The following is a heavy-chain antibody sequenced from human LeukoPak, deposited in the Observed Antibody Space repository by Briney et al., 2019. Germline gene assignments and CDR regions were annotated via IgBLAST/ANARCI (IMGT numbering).Heavy chain of an antibody. CDR2: TNADGSST. Sequence: PGGSLRLSCAASGFTFSTYWMHWVRQAPGKGLVWVSRTNADGSSTSYADSVKGRFTVSRDNVKNMVYLDMNGLRGDDTAVYYCARSGIGRGFDVWGRGATVTVSS. V-gene: IGHV3-74*01. J-gene: IGHJ3*01. D-gene: IGHD2/OR15-2a*01. CDR1: GFTFSTYW. CDR3: ARSGIGRGFDV.